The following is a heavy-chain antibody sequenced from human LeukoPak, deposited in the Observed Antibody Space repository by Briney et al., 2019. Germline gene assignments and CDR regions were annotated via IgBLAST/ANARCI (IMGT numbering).Heavy chain of an antibody. CDR3: AKHSSSWGNHDAFDI. CDR1: GGSFSGYY. V-gene: IGHV3-23*01. CDR2: ISGSGGST. Sequence: PSETLSLTCAVYGGSFSGYYWSWIRQPPGKGLEWVSAISGSGGSTYYADSVKGRFTISRDNSKNTLYLQMNSLRAEDTAVYYCAKHSSSWGNHDAFDIWGQGTMVTVSS. D-gene: IGHD6-13*01. J-gene: IGHJ3*02.